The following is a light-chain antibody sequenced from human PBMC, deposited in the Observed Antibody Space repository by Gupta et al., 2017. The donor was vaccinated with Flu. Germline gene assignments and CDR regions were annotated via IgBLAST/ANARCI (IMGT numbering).Light chain of an antibody. J-gene: IGKJ4*01. V-gene: IGKV3-11*01. Sequence: EVVLTQSPVTLSLFPGETATLSCRASESIGTYLSWLQQKPGQAPRLLIYHASKRAADIPARFSGSGSGTDFTLTISSLEAEDFGIYYCQQRNVWPLTFGRGTKVET. CDR2: HAS. CDR1: ESIGTY. CDR3: QQRNVWPLT.